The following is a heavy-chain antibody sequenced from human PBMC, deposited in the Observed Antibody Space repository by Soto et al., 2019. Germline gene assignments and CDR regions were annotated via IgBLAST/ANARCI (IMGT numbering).Heavy chain of an antibody. CDR2: IIPILGIT. CDR3: ARRRYCGADCYSNYYYGMDV. J-gene: IGHJ6*02. D-gene: IGHD2-21*02. CDR1: GDTFSSYT. V-gene: IGHV1-69*02. Sequence: QVQLVQSGAELKKPGSSVKVSCRASGDTFSSYTVSWVRQAPGQGLEWMGRIIPILGITNYARKFQGRVTITADKSRTTAYMELATLRSDDTAIYYCARRRYCGADCYSNYYYGMDVWCQGTSVTVSS.